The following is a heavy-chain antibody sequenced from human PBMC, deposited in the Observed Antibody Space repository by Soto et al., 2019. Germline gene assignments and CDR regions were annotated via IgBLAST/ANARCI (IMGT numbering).Heavy chain of an antibody. D-gene: IGHD3-22*01. CDR1: GFTFSSYA. Sequence: QVQLVESGGGVVQPGRSLRLSCAASGFTFSSYAMHWVRQAPGKGLEWVAVISYDGSNKYYADSVKGRFTISRDNSKNTLYLQMNSLRAEDTAVYYCARDLNTDSSGYCFDYWGQGTLVTVSS. J-gene: IGHJ4*02. CDR2: ISYDGSNK. V-gene: IGHV3-30-3*01. CDR3: ARDLNTDSSGYCFDY.